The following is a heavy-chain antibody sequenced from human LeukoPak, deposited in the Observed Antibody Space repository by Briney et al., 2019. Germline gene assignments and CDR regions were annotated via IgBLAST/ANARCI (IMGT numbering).Heavy chain of an antibody. CDR1: GFTVSSNY. V-gene: IGHV3-53*01. CDR3: ARINYYYYYGMDV. J-gene: IGHJ6*02. CDR2: IYSGGST. Sequence: GWSLRLSCAASGFTVSSNYMSWVRQAPGKGLEWVSVIYSGGSTYYADSVKGRFTISRDNSKNTLYLQMNSLRAEDTAVYYCARINYYYYYGMDVWGQGTTVTVSS.